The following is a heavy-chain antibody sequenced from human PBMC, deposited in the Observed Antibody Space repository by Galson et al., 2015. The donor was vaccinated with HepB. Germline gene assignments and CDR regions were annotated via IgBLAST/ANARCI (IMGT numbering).Heavy chain of an antibody. J-gene: IGHJ4*02. CDR2: IYPGDSDT. D-gene: IGHD3-22*01. V-gene: IGHV5-51*01. CDR3: ARRASFGYDSSGYPKPYYFDY. Sequence: QSGAEVKKPGESLKISCKGSGYSFTTYWIAWVRQMPGKGLEWMGIIYPGDSDTRYSPSFQGQVTISADKSISTAYLQWNSLKASDTAMYYCARRASFGYDSSGYPKPYYFDYWGQGTLVTVSS. CDR1: GYSFTTYW.